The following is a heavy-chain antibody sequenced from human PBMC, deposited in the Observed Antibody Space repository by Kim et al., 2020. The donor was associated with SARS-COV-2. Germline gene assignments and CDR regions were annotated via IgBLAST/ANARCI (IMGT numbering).Heavy chain of an antibody. V-gene: IGHV3-13*01. J-gene: IGHJ2*01. CDR1: GFTFSSYD. CDR3: ASGVRYYDSSGYYYVGPYFDL. Sequence: GGSLRLSCAASGFTFSSYDMHWVRQAPGKGLEWVSAIGTAGDTYYPGSVKGRFTISRENAKNSLYLQMNSLRAGDTAVYYCASGVRYYDSSGYYYVGPYFDLWGRGTLVTVSS. D-gene: IGHD3-22*01. CDR2: IGTAGDT.